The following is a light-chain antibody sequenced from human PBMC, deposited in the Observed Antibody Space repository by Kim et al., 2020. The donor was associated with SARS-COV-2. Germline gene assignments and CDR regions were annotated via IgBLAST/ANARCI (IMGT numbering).Light chain of an antibody. CDR2: SNK. CDR1: SSNVEIND. J-gene: IGLJ2*01. V-gene: IGLV1-47*01. Sequence: RTVSITASVTSSNVEINDEYCYQQLPEPGPKPLIYSNKQRPPGVPDRFSGSKSGTSDSAAISGRRSEDKDDDYCDAWDDGLSSVVFGGGTQLTVL. CDR3: DAWDDGLSSVV.